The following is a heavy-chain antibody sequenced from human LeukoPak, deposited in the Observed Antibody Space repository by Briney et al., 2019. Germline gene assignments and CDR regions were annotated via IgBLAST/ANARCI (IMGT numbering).Heavy chain of an antibody. D-gene: IGHD6-13*01. CDR2: IYSGGST. CDR1: GFTVSNNY. V-gene: IGHV3-66*01. Sequence: GGSLRLSCVVSGFTVSNNYMSWVRQAPRKGLEWVSLIYSGGSTYYADSVKGRFTISRDNSKNTVYLQMNSLRAEDTAVYYCASALKSRSNVDYWGQGTLVTVSS. J-gene: IGHJ4*02. CDR3: ASALKSRSNVDY.